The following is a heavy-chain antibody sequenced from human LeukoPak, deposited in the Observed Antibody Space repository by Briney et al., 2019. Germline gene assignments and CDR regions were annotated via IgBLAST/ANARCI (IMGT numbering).Heavy chain of an antibody. J-gene: IGHJ4*02. V-gene: IGHV3-23*01. Sequence: PGGSLRLSCAASGFTFSNYAMSWVRQAPGKGLEGVSSITGSGGSTYYADSVKGRFTISRDNSKNTLYLQMSSLRAEDTAVYYCAKDKGDFWSGHHYWGQGTLVTVSS. CDR3: AKDKGDFWSGHHY. CDR1: GFTFSNYA. CDR2: ITGSGGST. D-gene: IGHD3-3*01.